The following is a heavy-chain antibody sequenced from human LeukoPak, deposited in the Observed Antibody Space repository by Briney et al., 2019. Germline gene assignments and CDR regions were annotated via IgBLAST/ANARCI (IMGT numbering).Heavy chain of an antibody. J-gene: IGHJ4*02. CDR3: ARAQKLIGEFDY. CDR1: GFTFSSYS. V-gene: IGHV3-21*01. D-gene: IGHD3-10*01. CDR2: IDSSSSHI. Sequence: GGSLRLSCAASGFTFSSYSMNWVRQAPGKGLEWVSSIDSSSSHIYYADSLKGRFTISRDNAKNSLYLQMNSLRAEDTAVYYRARAQKLIGEFDYWGQGTLVTVSS.